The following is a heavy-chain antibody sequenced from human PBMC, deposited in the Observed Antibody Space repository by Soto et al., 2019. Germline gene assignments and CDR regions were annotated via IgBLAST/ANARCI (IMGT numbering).Heavy chain of an antibody. CDR3: AGPSRYYYDSSGQSAWFDP. Sequence: SVKVSCKASGGTFSSYAISWVRQAPGQGLDWMGGIIPIFGTANYAQKFQGRVTITADESTSTAYMELSSLRSEDTAVYYCAGPSRYYYDSSGQSAWFDPWGQGTLVTVSS. CDR2: IIPIFGTA. D-gene: IGHD3-22*01. V-gene: IGHV1-69*13. J-gene: IGHJ5*02. CDR1: GGTFSSYA.